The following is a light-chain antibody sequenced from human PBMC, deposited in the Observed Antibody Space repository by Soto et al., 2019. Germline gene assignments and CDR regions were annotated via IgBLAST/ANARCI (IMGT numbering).Light chain of an antibody. CDR1: QSVSSN. CDR3: QQYNNWPLS. J-gene: IGKJ4*01. V-gene: IGKV3-15*01. Sequence: EMVMTQSPATLSVSPGERATLSGSATQSVSSNLAWYQQRPGQAPRLLIYGASTRATGLPARFSGSGSGTEFTLTISSLKSEDFAVYYCQQYNNWPLSFGGGTKVEIK. CDR2: GAS.